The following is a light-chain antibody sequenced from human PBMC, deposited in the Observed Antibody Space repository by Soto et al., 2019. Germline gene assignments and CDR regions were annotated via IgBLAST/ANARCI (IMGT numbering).Light chain of an antibody. Sequence: QSVLTQPASVSGSPGQSITISCTGTNSDVGGYNYVSWYQQHSGKAPRLLIYEVNNRPSGVSNRFSGSKSGNTASLTISGLQADDEADYYCSSYTGSSLVFGGGTQLTVL. J-gene: IGLJ2*01. V-gene: IGLV2-14*01. CDR3: SSYTGSSLV. CDR2: EVN. CDR1: NSDVGGYNY.